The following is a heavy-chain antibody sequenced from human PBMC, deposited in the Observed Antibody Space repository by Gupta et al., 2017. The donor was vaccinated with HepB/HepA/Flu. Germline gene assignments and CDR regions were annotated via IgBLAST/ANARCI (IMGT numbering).Heavy chain of an antibody. CDR3: ARNGTGWYVDS. D-gene: IGHD6-19*01. J-gene: IGHJ5*02. Sequence: EVPLLGSGGGLVHPGGPLGFSCVTSGFTFSHYAMSWVRQAPGKGLESVSAISVSGGVTYYIDSVRGRFTISRDNSKDTVYLQMNSLTVEDTATYFCARNGTGWYVDSWGQGTVVSVSS. CDR2: ISVSGGVT. CDR1: GFTFSHYA. V-gene: IGHV3-23*01.